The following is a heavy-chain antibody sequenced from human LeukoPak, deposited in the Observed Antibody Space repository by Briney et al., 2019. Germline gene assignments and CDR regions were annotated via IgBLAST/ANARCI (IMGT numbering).Heavy chain of an antibody. CDR3: ATCITMVRGVTWFDP. Sequence: ETLSLTCTVSGGSISSSSYYWGWIRQPPGKGLEWIGSIYYSGSTYYNPSLKSRVTISVDTSKNQFSLKLSSVTAADTAVYYCATCITMVRGVTWFDPWGQGTLVTVSS. V-gene: IGHV4-39*07. J-gene: IGHJ5*02. CDR1: GGSISSSSYY. CDR2: IYYSGST. D-gene: IGHD3-10*01.